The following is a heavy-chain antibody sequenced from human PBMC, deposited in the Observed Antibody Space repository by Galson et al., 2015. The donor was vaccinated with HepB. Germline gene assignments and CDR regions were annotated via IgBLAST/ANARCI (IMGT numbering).Heavy chain of an antibody. J-gene: IGHJ5*01. Sequence: SLRLSCAASGSTFKNHAMSWVRQAPGKGLEWVSAITRSGDNTYSGDSVKGRFTVSRDNSNNILYLQTNSLRAEDAGLYFCAKGYGLFDSWGQGVLVTVSS. CDR3: AKGYGLFDS. CDR2: ITRSGDNT. V-gene: IGHV3-23*01. CDR1: GSTFKNHA. D-gene: IGHD5-18*01.